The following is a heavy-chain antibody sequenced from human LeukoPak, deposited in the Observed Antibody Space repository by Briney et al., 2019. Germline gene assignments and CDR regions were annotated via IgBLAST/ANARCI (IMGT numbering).Heavy chain of an antibody. Sequence: SETLSLTCAVYGGSLSGYIWSWICQPRGKVVEWIGKINHSGSTDYNPSLKSRVTMSVDTSRNQFSLKLNSVTAADAAVYYCVRADGRDGYRGLVDYWGQGTLVTVSA. D-gene: IGHD5-24*01. CDR1: GGSLSGYI. J-gene: IGHJ4*02. CDR2: INHSGST. CDR3: VRADGRDGYRGLVDY. V-gene: IGHV4-34*01.